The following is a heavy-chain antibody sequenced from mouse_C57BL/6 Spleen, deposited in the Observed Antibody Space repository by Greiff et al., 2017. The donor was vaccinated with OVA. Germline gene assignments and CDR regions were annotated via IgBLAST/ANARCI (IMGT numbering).Heavy chain of an antibody. Sequence: QVQLQQPGAELVMPGASVKLSCKASGYTFTSYWMHWVKQRPGQGLEWIGEIDPSDSYTNYNQKFKGKSTLTVDKSSSTAYMQLSSLTSEDSAVYYWASDYSNPAYWGQGTLVTVSA. CDR1: GYTFTSYW. CDR2: IDPSDSYT. D-gene: IGHD2-5*01. J-gene: IGHJ3*01. CDR3: ASDYSNPAY. V-gene: IGHV1-69*01.